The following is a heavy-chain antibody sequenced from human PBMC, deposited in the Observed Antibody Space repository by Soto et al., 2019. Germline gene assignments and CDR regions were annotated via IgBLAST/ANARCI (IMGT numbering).Heavy chain of an antibody. D-gene: IGHD1-26*01. J-gene: IGHJ6*02. V-gene: IGHV3-30*18. Sequence: QVQLVESGGGVVQPGRSLRLSCAASGFTFSSYGMHWVRQAPGKGLEWVPVISYDGSNKYYADSVKGRLTISRDNPKNTLYLQMNSLRDEDTAVYYCAKDVVVGATTGLGDYYYYYGMDVWGQETTVTVSS. CDR2: ISYDGSNK. CDR1: GFTFSSYG. CDR3: AKDVVVGATTGLGDYYYYYGMDV.